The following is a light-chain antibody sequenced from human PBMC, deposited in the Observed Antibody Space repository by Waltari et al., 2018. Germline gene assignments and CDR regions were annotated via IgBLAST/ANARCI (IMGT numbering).Light chain of an antibody. CDR1: ALPKQY. CDR2: KDT. V-gene: IGLV3-25*03. J-gene: IGLJ2*01. Sequence: SYELTQPPSVSVSPGQTARITCSGDALPKQYACWYQQKPGQAPVVVIYKDTERPSGIPERFSCSSSGTTVTLTISGVQAEDEADYYCQSADISGKVFGGGTKLTVL. CDR3: QSADISGKV.